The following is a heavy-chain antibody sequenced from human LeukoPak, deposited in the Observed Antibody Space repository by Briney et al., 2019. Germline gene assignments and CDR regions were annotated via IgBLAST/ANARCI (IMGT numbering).Heavy chain of an antibody. V-gene: IGHV3-48*01. J-gene: IGHJ4*02. CDR2: ISSSASTI. Sequence: PGGSLRLSCAASGFTFSSFSMNWVRQAPGKGLEWISYISSSASTIYDADSVKGRFTISRDNAKNSLFLEMNSLRAEDTAVYYCARSTPFDYWGQGTLVTVSS. D-gene: IGHD2-15*01. CDR1: GFTFSSFS. CDR3: ARSTPFDY.